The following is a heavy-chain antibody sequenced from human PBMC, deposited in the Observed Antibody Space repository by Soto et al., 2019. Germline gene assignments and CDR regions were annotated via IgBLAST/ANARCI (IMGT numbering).Heavy chain of an antibody. CDR2: IIPIFGTA. D-gene: IGHD6-13*01. CDR3: AIPLYSSSWYYFDY. V-gene: IGHV1-69*13. J-gene: IGHJ4*02. Sequence: ASVKVSCKASGGTFSSYAISWVRQAPGQGLEWMGGIIPIFGTANYAQKFQGRVTITADESTSTAYMELSSLRSEDTAVYYCAIPLYSSSWYYFDYRGQGTLVTVSS. CDR1: GGTFSSYA.